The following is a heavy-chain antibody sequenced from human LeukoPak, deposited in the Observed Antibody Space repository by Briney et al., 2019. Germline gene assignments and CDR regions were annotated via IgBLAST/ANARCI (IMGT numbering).Heavy chain of an antibody. D-gene: IGHD6-19*01. CDR2: ISGSGGST. J-gene: IGHJ4*02. V-gene: IGHV3-23*01. CDR1: GFTFSSYA. CDR3: ANGFSSGWYAHYFDY. Sequence: GGPLRLSCAASGFTFSSYAMSWVRQAPGKGLEWVSAISGSGGSTYYADSVKGRFTIYRDNSKNTLYLKMNSLRAEDTAVYYCANGFSSGWYAHYFDYWGQGTLVTVSS.